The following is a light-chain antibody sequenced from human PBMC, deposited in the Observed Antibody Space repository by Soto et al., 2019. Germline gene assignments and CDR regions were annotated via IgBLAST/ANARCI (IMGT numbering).Light chain of an antibody. CDR1: QSISNY. V-gene: IGKV1-39*01. CDR2: GAS. CDR3: QQSYSTPIT. J-gene: IGKJ5*01. Sequence: DIQMTQSPSSLSGSLGDRVTITCRASQSISNYLNWYQQKPGKAPKLLIYGASNLQSGVPSRFSGSGSGTDFTLTISSLQLEDFATYYCQQSYSTPITFGQGTRLEIK.